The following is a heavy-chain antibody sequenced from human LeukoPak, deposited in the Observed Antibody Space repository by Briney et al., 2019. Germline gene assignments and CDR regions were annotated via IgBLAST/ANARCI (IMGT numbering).Heavy chain of an antibody. CDR2: MNPNSGNT. CDR3: ARGGWFGELLEAPYYYGMDV. V-gene: IGHV1-8*01. Sequence: ASVKVSCKASGYTFTSYDINWVRQATGQGLEWMGWMNPNSGNTGYAQKFQGRVTMTRNTSISTAYMELSSLRSVDTAVYYCARGGWFGELLEAPYYYGMDVWGQGTTVTVSS. D-gene: IGHD3-10*01. CDR1: GYTFTSYD. J-gene: IGHJ6*02.